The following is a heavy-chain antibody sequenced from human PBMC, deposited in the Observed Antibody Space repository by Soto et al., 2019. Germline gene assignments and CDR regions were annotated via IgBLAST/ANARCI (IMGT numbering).Heavy chain of an antibody. CDR1: GGSISSYY. CDR2: IYYSGST. V-gene: IGHV4-59*01. CDR3: ARDRYGDSSLDY. Sequence: PSETLSLTCTVSGGSISSYYWSWIRQPPGKGLEWIGYIYYSGSTNYNPSLKSRVTISVDTSKNQFSLKLSSVTAADTAVYYCARDRYGDSSLDYWGQGTLVTVPQ. D-gene: IGHD4-17*01. J-gene: IGHJ4*02.